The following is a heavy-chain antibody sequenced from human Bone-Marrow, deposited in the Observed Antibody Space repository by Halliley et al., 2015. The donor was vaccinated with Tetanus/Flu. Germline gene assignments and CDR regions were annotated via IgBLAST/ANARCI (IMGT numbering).Heavy chain of an antibody. CDR3: AREEGRNGAPIEAFDL. J-gene: IGHJ3*01. V-gene: IGHV3-11*01. D-gene: IGHD2-8*01. CDR2: ISFGSSCI. Sequence: SLRLSCAASGFTFSDYYMSWIRQAPGKGLEWIAYISFGSSCIQYADSVKGRFTISRDNANNSLPLHMNSPRAEDTAIYYCAREEGRNGAPIEAFDLWGQGTMVIVSS. CDR1: GFTFSDYY.